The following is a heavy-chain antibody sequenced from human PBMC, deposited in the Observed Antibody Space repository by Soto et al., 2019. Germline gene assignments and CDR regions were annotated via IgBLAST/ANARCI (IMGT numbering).Heavy chain of an antibody. CDR3: ARDYPSIVGATSYSFDY. J-gene: IGHJ4*02. CDR2: ISSSGSTI. V-gene: IGHV3-48*03. Sequence: GGSLRLSCAASGFTFSSYEMNWVRQAPGKGLEWVSYISSSGSTIYYADSVKGRFTISRDNAKNSLYLQMNSLRAEGTAVYYCARDYPSIVGATSYSFDYWGQGTLVTVSS. CDR1: GFTFSSYE. D-gene: IGHD1-26*01.